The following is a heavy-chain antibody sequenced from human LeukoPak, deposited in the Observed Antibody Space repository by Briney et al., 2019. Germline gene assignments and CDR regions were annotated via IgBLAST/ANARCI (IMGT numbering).Heavy chain of an antibody. V-gene: IGHV3-30*02. CDR1: GFTFSSYS. Sequence: GGSLRLSCAASGFTFSSYSMNWVRQAPGKGLEWVEFIRYDGSNKYYADSVKGRFTISRDNSKNTLYLQMNSLRAEDTAVYYCAKRSLSGWETFDYWGQGTLVTVSS. CDR2: IRYDGSNK. J-gene: IGHJ4*02. CDR3: AKRSLSGWETFDY. D-gene: IGHD6-19*01.